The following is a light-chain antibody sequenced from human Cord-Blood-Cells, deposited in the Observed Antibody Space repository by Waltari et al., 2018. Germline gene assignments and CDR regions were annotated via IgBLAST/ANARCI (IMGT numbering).Light chain of an antibody. CDR3: QQYGSSPRT. J-gene: IGKJ1*01. CDR2: GAS. CDR1: QSVSSSY. Sequence: EIVLTQSPGTLSLSPGERATLSCRASQSVSSSYLDWYQQKPGQAPRLHIYGASSRATGIPGRFSGSRCGTDFTLTISRLEPEDFAVYYCQQYGSSPRTFGQGTKVEIK. V-gene: IGKV3-20*01.